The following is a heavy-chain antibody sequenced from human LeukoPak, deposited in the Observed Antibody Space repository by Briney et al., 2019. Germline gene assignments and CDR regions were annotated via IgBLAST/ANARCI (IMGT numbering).Heavy chain of an antibody. D-gene: IGHD6-13*01. J-gene: IGHJ4*02. CDR3: ARGVAAPDY. CDR2: ISGSGGST. Sequence: GGSLRLSCAASGFTFSGYAMSWVRQAPGKGLEWVSAISGSGGSTYYADSVKGRFTISRDSSKNTLYLQMTSLRAEDTAVYYCARGVAAPDYWGQGTLVTVSS. V-gene: IGHV3-23*01. CDR1: GFTFSGYA.